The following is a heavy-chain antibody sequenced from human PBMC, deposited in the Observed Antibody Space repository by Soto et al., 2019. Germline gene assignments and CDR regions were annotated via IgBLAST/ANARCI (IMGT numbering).Heavy chain of an antibody. J-gene: IGHJ4*02. CDR3: ASAVRRGGGWDFVY. CDR1: GFTFSTFG. D-gene: IGHD1-26*01. CDR2: ISYDGSNK. V-gene: IGHV3-30*03. Sequence: GGSLRLSCAASGFTFSTFGMHWVRQAPGKGLEWVAAISYDGSNKYYADSVKGRFTSSRDNSKNTLYLQMNGLRAEDTAVYYCASAVRRGGGWDFVYWCQGTLVTVSS.